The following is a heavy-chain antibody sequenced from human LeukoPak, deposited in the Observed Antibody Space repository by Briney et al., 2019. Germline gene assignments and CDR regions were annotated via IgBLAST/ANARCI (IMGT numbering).Heavy chain of an antibody. D-gene: IGHD2-15*01. CDR3: ARGCSGGSCYSSPAEYLQH. CDR2: ISAYNGNT. V-gene: IGHV1-18*01. CDR1: GYTFTSYG. J-gene: IGHJ1*01. Sequence: ASVKVSCKASGYTFTSYGISWVRQAPGQGLEWMGWISAYNGNTNYAQKLQGRVTMTTDTSTSTAYMELRSLRSDDTAVYYCARGCSGGSCYSSPAEYLQHWGQGTLVTVSS.